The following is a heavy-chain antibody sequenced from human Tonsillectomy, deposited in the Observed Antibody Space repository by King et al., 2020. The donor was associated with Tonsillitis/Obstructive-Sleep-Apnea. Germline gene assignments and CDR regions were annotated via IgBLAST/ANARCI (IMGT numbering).Heavy chain of an antibody. D-gene: IGHD3-3*01. Sequence: VQLVESGAEVKKPGSSVKVSCKASGGTFSSYAISWVRQAPGQGLEWMGGIIPIFGTANYAQKFQGRVTITADESTSTAYMELSSLRSEDTAVYYCARGLPGADYDFWNRRYFDYWGQGTLVTVSS. CDR2: IIPIFGTA. CDR1: GGTFSSYA. CDR3: ARGLPGADYDFWNRRYFDY. V-gene: IGHV1-69*01. J-gene: IGHJ4*02.